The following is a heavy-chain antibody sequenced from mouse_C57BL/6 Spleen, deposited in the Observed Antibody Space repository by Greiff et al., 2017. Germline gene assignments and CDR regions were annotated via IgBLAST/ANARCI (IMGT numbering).Heavy chain of an antibody. CDR2: IDPNSGGT. V-gene: IGHV1-72*01. D-gene: IGHD1-1*01. J-gene: IGHJ2*01. CDR1: GYTFTSYW. CDR3: ALSYYGSSYFDY. Sequence: VQLVESGAELVKPGASVKLSCKASGYTFTSYWMHWVKQRPGRGLEWIGRIDPNSGGTKYNEKFKSKATLTVDKPSSTAYMQLSSLTSEDSAVYYCALSYYGSSYFDYWGQGTTLTVSS.